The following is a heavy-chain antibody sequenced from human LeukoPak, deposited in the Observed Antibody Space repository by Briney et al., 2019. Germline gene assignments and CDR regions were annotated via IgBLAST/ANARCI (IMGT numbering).Heavy chain of an antibody. CDR1: GFTFSSYA. Sequence: GRSLRLSCAASGFTFSSYAMSWVRQAPGKGLEWVSAISGSGGSTYYADSVKGRFTTSRDNSKNTLYLQMNSLRAEDTAVYYCARAVAGAFNPYYFDYWGQGTLVTVSS. V-gene: IGHV3-23*01. J-gene: IGHJ4*02. D-gene: IGHD6-19*01. CDR3: ARAVAGAFNPYYFDY. CDR2: ISGSGGST.